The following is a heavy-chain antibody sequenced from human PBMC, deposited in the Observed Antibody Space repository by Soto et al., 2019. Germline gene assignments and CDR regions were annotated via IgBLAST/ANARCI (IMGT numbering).Heavy chain of an antibody. CDR1: GYTFTNFG. Sequence: ASVKVSCKTSGYTFTNFGLSWVRQAPGQGLEWMGWISAYNGNTNYAQNFQGGVTMTTDTSTSTAYMELRSLRSDDTAVYYCARWGTPIDYWGQGTLVTVSS. V-gene: IGHV1-18*01. CDR2: ISAYNGNT. CDR3: ARWGTPIDY. D-gene: IGHD3-16*01. J-gene: IGHJ4*02.